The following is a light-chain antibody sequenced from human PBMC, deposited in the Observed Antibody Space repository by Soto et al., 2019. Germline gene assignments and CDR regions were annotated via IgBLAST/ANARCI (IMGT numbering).Light chain of an antibody. CDR2: AAS. CDR1: QRISSY. V-gene: IGKV1-39*01. Sequence: DIQMTQSPSSLSASEGDIVTITCRASQRISSYLNWYQQKPGKAPKLLIYAASSLQSGVPSRFSGSGSGTDFTLTISSLQPEDFATYYCQQSYSTPLTFGGGTKVDI. J-gene: IGKJ4*01. CDR3: QQSYSTPLT.